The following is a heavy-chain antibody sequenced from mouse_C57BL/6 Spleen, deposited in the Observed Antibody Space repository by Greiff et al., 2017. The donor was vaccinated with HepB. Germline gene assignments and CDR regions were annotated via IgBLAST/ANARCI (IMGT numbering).Heavy chain of an antibody. V-gene: IGHV2-2*01. CDR3: ARNRGGSSYGYFDV. CDR1: GFSFTSYG. CDR2: IWSGGST. D-gene: IGHD1-1*01. Sequence: VQLQQSGPGLVQPSQSLSITCTVSGFSFTSYGVHWVRQSPGKGLEWLGVIWSGGSTDYNAAFISRLSISKDNSKSQVFFKMNSLQADDTAIYYWARNRGGSSYGYFDVWGTGTTVTVSS. J-gene: IGHJ1*03.